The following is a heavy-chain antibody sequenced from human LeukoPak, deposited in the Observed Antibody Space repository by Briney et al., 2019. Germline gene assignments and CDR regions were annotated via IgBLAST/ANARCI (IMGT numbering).Heavy chain of an antibody. J-gene: IGHJ4*02. D-gene: IGHD3-10*01. CDR1: GFTFSSYA. Sequence: GGSLRLSYAASGFTFSSYAMSWVRQAPGKGLEWVSSISSSGFYIYYADSVKGRFTISRDNAKSLLYLQMNSLRAEDTAVYYCARDRGSGSYSAGVDDWGQGTLVTVSS. CDR2: ISSSGFYI. V-gene: IGHV3-21*01. CDR3: ARDRGSGSYSAGVDD.